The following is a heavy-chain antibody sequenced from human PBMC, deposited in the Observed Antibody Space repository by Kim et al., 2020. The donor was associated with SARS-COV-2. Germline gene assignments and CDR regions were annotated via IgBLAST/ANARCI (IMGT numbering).Heavy chain of an antibody. J-gene: IGHJ3*01. D-gene: IGHD3-10*01. CDR3: ARPLHGEGRGPFDC. Sequence: SETLSLTCTVSGDSISSGGNYWYWIRQRPGKGLEWGASVSYSGSTDYNPFLKSRVTISVDTSKNQASLKLSSVTAADTALYCCARPLHGEGRGPFDCWG. CDR2: VSYSGST. V-gene: IGHV4-31*03. CDR1: GDSISSGGNY.